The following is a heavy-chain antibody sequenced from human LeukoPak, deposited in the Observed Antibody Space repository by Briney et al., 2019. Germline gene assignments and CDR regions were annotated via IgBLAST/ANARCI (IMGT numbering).Heavy chain of an antibody. CDR3: ARDRWFGETPLMGFDY. J-gene: IGHJ4*02. CDR1: GYTFTSYA. CDR2: INAGNGNT. V-gene: IGHV1-3*01. D-gene: IGHD3-10*01. Sequence: ASVKVSCKASGYTFTSYAMHWVRQAPGQRLEWMGWINAGNGNTKYSQKFQGRVTITRDTSASTAYMELSSLRSEDTAVYYCARDRWFGETPLMGFDYWGQGTLVTVSS.